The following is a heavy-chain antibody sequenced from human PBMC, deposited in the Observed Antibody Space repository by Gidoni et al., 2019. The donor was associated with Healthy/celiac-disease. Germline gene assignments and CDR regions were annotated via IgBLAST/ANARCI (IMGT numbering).Heavy chain of an antibody. J-gene: IGHJ3*02. CDR2: ISWNSGSI. CDR3: AKDIRRPEQFNYYDSSGYYVIVSAFDI. V-gene: IGHV3-9*01. D-gene: IGHD3-22*01. Sequence: EVQLVESGGGLVQPGRSLRLSCAASGFTFDDYAMHWVRQAPGEGLEWVSGISWNSGSIGYADSVKGRFTISRDNAKNSLYLQMNSLRAEDTALYYCAKDIRRPEQFNYYDSSGYYVIVSAFDIWGQGTMVTVSS. CDR1: GFTFDDYA.